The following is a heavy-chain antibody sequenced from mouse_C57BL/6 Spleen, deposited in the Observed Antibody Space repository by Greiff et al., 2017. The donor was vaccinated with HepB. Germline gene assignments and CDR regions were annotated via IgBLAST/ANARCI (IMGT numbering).Heavy chain of an antibody. CDR3: ASLLPPFAY. CDR2: IYPGDGDT. CDR1: GYAFSSSW. V-gene: IGHV1-82*01. Sequence: QVHVKQSGPELVKPGASVKISCKASGYAFSSSWMNWVKQRPGKGLEWIGRIYPGDGDTNYNGKFKGKATLTADKSSSTAYMQLSSLTSEDSAVYFCASLLPPFAYWGQGTLVTVSA. J-gene: IGHJ3*01. D-gene: IGHD1-1*01.